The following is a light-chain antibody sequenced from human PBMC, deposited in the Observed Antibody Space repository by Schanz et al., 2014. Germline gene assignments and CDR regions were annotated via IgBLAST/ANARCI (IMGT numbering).Light chain of an antibody. CDR1: TSNIGRNS. J-gene: IGLJ1*01. V-gene: IGLV1-44*01. CDR3: ASWDHNLSAFA. CDR2: DNN. Sequence: QSALTQPPSTSGTPGQRVTIACSGGTSNIGRNSVSWYRHVPGTAPKLLIYDNNLRPSGVPDRFSGSRSGTSASLAISGLQSEDEADYYCASWDHNLSAFAFGTGTKLTVL.